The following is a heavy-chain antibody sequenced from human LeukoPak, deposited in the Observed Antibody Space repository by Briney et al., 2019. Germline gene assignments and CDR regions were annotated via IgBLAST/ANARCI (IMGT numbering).Heavy chain of an antibody. Sequence: SQTLSLTCTVSGGSISSGSYYWSWIRQPAGKGLEWIGRIYTSGSTNYNPSLKSRVTTSVDTSKNQFSLKLSSVTAADTAVYYCARGGSYYMDYFDYWGQGTLVTVSS. CDR3: ARGGSYYMDYFDY. CDR1: GGSISSGSYY. V-gene: IGHV4-61*02. CDR2: IYTSGST. J-gene: IGHJ4*02. D-gene: IGHD1-26*01.